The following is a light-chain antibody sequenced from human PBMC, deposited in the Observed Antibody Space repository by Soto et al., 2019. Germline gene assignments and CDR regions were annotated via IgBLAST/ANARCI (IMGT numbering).Light chain of an antibody. Sequence: DIQLTQSPSFLSASVGDRVTITCRASQGISNLAWYQQKPGKAPKLLIYAASTLQSGVPSRFSGSGSGTEFTLTISSLQPEDFATYYCQQLNSYPLTFGPGTKVDIK. CDR3: QQLNSYPLT. V-gene: IGKV1-9*01. CDR1: QGISN. CDR2: AAS. J-gene: IGKJ3*01.